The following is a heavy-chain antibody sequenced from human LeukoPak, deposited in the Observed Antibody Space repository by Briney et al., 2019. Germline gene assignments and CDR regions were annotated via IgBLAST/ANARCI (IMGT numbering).Heavy chain of an antibody. D-gene: IGHD2-21*01. V-gene: IGHV3-23*01. CDR1: GFTFSSSA. J-gene: IGHJ4*02. Sequence: GGSLRLSCAASGFTFSSSAMSWVRQVPGKGLEWVSGISASGGSTSYADSVRGRFTISRDNSKNTLYVQMNSLRDEDTAVYYRAKYQRWGSPHYLDSWGRGTLVTVS. CDR3: AKYQRWGSPHYLDS. CDR2: ISASGGST.